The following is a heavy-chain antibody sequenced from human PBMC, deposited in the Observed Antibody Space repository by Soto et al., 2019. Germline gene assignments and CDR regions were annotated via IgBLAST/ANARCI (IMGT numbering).Heavy chain of an antibody. CDR2: IIPILNTA. CDR3: ARVDYDSTYGFYYYGLDV. V-gene: IGHV1-69*01. D-gene: IGHD3-10*01. J-gene: IGHJ6*02. Sequence: QVHLVQSGAEVKKPGSSVRVSCKTSGGTFSSYSFTWVRQAPGQGLEWMGEIIPILNTANFAQNFQSRVTITGAEPTSTVYMDLSSLSPDDTAVYYCARVDYDSTYGFYYYGLDVWGQGTTVTVSS. CDR1: GGTFSSYS.